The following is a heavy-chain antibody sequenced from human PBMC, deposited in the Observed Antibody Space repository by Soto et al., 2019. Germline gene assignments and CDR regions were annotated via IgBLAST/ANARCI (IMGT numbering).Heavy chain of an antibody. CDR1: GFPFINNA. CDR2: ISGGGDAA. CDR3: ARKILGSTTRPNYWYFDL. J-gene: IGHJ2*01. Sequence: EVQVLESGEGLDKRGGPLRLSCAAPGFPFINNAMTWFRQAPGKGLGWVSPISGGGDAAFFPDSVRGRFTISRDNSKNTVTLQMNSLGVDDTAVYYCARKILGSTTRPNYWYFDLWGRGTLVTVSS. D-gene: IGHD7-27*01. V-gene: IGHV3-23*01.